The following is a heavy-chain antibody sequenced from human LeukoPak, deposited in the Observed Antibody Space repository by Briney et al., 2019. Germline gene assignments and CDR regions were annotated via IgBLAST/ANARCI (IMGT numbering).Heavy chain of an antibody. V-gene: IGHV3-48*01. Sequence: GGSLRLSCAASGFTFSSYSMNWFRQAPGKGLEWVSYISSSSSTIYYADSVKGRFTISRDNAKNSLYLQMNSLRAEDTAVYYCARDARPISRYMDVWGKGTTVTVPS. CDR1: GFTFSSYS. J-gene: IGHJ6*03. CDR3: ARDARPISRYMDV. D-gene: IGHD5-24*01. CDR2: ISSSSSTI.